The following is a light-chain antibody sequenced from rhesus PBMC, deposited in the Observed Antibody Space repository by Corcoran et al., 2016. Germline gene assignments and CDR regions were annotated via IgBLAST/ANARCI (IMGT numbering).Light chain of an antibody. Sequence: EIVMTQSPATLSLSPGERATLSCRASQSVSSSLAWYQQKTGQAPRLLIYGESSRATGIPDRLRGSGAGTDFTLTSRSLEPEDFAVDYCLQHSNWLTFGGGTKVELK. J-gene: IGKJ4*01. CDR2: GES. CDR1: QSVSSS. CDR3: LQHSNWLT. V-gene: IGKV3-24*01.